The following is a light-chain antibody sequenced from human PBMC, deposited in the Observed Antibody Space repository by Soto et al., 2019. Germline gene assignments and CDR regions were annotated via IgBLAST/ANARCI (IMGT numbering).Light chain of an antibody. CDR2: GAS. CDR3: QQYAGSPLT. Sequence: EVVLRRSPGTLYLSPGERATLSCRASQSVSSNYLAWYQQKPGQAPSLLIYGASSRATGIPDRFSGSGSGTDFTLTISRLEPEDFAVYYCQQYAGSPLTFGGGTKV. V-gene: IGKV3-20*01. CDR1: QSVSSNY. J-gene: IGKJ4*01.